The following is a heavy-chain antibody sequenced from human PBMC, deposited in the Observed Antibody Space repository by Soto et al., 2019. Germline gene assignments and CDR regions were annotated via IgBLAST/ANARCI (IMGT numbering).Heavy chain of an antibody. D-gene: IGHD2-2*01. CDR1: GFSLSNARMG. J-gene: IGHJ6*02. V-gene: IGHV2-26*01. CDR3: ARIPYCSSTSCYGRYYYYGMDV. Sequence: QVTLKESGPVLVKPTETLTLTCTVSGFSLSNARMGVSWIRQPPGKALEWLAHIFSNDEKSYSTSLKSRLTISKDTSKSQVVLTMTNMGPVDTATYYCARIPYCSSTSCYGRYYYYGMDVWGQGTTVTVSS. CDR2: IFSNDEK.